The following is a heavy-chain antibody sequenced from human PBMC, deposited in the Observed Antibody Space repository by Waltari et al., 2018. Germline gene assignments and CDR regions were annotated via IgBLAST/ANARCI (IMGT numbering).Heavy chain of an antibody. V-gene: IGHV4-59*01. Sequence: QVQLQESGPGLVKPSETLSLTCSVSGGSISPYYWNWIRQSRGKGLEWIGYIYYRGSTIYNPSLSSLVSMSVDTSKNQFSLKLTSVTAADTAVYYCARGNVVVPVASNWFDPWGQGTLVTVSS. D-gene: IGHD2-2*01. CDR2: IYYRGST. CDR3: ARGNVVVPVASNWFDP. CDR1: GGSISPYY. J-gene: IGHJ5*02.